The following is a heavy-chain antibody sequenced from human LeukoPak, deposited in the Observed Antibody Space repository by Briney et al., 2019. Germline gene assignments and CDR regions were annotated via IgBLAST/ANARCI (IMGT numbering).Heavy chain of an antibody. J-gene: IGHJ6*03. CDR3: ARRRRLRYYYYMDV. CDR2: INHSGST. V-gene: IGHV4-34*01. D-gene: IGHD6-19*01. CDR1: GGSFSGYY. Sequence: PSETLSLTCAVYGGSFSGYYWSWIRQPPGKGLEWIGEINHSGSTNYNPSLKSRVTISVDTSKNQFSLKLSSVTAADTAVYYCARRRRLRYYYYMDVWGKGTMVTVSS.